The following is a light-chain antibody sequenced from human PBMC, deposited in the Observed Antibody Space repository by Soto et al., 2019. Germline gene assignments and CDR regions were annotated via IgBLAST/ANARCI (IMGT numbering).Light chain of an antibody. V-gene: IGLV4-60*02. CDR2: LEGSGNY. J-gene: IGLJ3*02. Sequence: QLVLTQSSSASASLGSSVKLTCSLSSGHSSYTIAWHQQQPGKAPRYLMKLEGSGNYNKGSGVPDRFSGSSSGADRYLTISNLQFEDEAEYYCATWDSNTPWVFGGGTKLTVL. CDR1: SGHSSYT. CDR3: ATWDSNTPWV.